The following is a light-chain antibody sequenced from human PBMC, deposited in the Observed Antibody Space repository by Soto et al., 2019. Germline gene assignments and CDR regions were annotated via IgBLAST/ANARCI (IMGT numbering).Light chain of an antibody. J-gene: IGKJ1*01. CDR3: QQYYGTPPWT. CDR1: QSVLYSPNNKNY. V-gene: IGKV4-1*01. Sequence: DIVMTQSPDSLAVSLGERATIKCKSSQSVLYSPNNKNYLAWYQQKPGQPPKLLIYWASTRESGVPDRFSGSGSGTDFTLAISSLQAEDVAVYYCQQYYGTPPWTFGQGTKVEIK. CDR2: WAS.